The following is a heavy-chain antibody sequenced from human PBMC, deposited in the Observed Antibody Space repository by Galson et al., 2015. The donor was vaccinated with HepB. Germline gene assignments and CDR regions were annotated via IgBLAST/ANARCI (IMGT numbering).Heavy chain of an antibody. J-gene: IGHJ4*02. Sequence: SVKVSCKASGYTFTSYAMNWVRQAPGQGLEWMGWINTNTGNPTYAQGFTGRFVFSLDTYVSTAYLQISSLKAEDTAVYYCARNDWLWGRFPNYFDYWGQGTLVTVSS. CDR3: ARNDWLWGRFPNYFDY. CDR1: GYTFTSYA. V-gene: IGHV7-4-1*02. D-gene: IGHD3-9*01. CDR2: INTNTGNP.